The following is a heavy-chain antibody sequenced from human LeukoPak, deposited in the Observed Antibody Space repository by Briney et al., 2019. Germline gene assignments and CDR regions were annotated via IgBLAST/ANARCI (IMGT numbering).Heavy chain of an antibody. CDR1: GCTFSSYA. CDR2: IIPIFGTA. D-gene: IGHD6-13*01. V-gene: IGHV1-69*13. Sequence: GASVKVSCKASGCTFSSYAISWVRQAPGQGLEWMGGIIPIFGTANYAQKFQGRVTITADESTSTAYMELSSLRSEDTAVYYCARDGAANSSPFDYWGQGTLVTVSS. J-gene: IGHJ4*02. CDR3: ARDGAANSSPFDY.